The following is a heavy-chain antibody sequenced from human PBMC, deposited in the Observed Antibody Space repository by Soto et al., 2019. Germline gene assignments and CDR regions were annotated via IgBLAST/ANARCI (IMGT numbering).Heavy chain of an antibody. V-gene: IGHV3-21*01. Sequence: PGGSLRLSCAASGFTFSSYSMNWVRQAPGKGLEWVSSISSSSSYIYYADSVKGRFTISRDNAKNSLYLQMNSLRAEDTAVYYCARATTYCSSTSCYRYYYGMDVWGQGTTVTVSS. J-gene: IGHJ6*02. CDR2: ISSSSSYI. CDR1: GFTFSSYS. CDR3: ARATTYCSSTSCYRYYYGMDV. D-gene: IGHD2-2*01.